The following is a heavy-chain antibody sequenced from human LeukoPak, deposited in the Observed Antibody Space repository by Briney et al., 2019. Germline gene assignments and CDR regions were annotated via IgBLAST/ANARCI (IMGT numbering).Heavy chain of an antibody. J-gene: IGHJ6*03. CDR3: ARGSQGVRGVTDYMDV. D-gene: IGHD3-10*01. Sequence: SETLSLTCTVSGGSISSYYWSWIRQPAGKGLEWIGRIYTSGSTNYNPSLKSRVTMSVDTSKNQFSLKLSSVTAADTAVYYCARGSQGVRGVTDYMDVWGKGTTVTISS. V-gene: IGHV4-4*07. CDR2: IYTSGST. CDR1: GGSISSYY.